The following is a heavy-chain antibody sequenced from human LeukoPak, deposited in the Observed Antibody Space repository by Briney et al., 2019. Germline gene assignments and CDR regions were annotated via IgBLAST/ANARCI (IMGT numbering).Heavy chain of an antibody. D-gene: IGHD2-2*02. Sequence: PSETLSLTCTVSGGSISSGSYHWSWIRQPAGKGLEWIGRIYTSGSTNYNPSLKSRVTISVDTSKNQFSLKLSSVTAADTAVYYCARDSPHCSSTSCYTGSVDYWGQGTLVTVSS. CDR3: ARDSPHCSSTSCYTGSVDY. CDR2: IYTSGST. CDR1: GGSISSGSYH. V-gene: IGHV4-61*02. J-gene: IGHJ4*02.